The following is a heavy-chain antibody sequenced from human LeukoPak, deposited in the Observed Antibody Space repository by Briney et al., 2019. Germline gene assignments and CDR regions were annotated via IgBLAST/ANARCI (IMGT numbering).Heavy chain of an antibody. CDR3: ARDLSYGSGSYDY. J-gene: IGHJ4*02. CDR1: GFTVSSNY. V-gene: IGHV3-66*01. CDR2: IYSGGST. Sequence: GGSLRLSCAASGFTVSSNYMSWVRQAPGKGLEWVSVIYSGGSTYYADSVKGRFTISRDNSKNTLYLQMNSLGAEDTAVYYCARDLSYGSGSYDYWGQGTLVTVSS. D-gene: IGHD3-10*01.